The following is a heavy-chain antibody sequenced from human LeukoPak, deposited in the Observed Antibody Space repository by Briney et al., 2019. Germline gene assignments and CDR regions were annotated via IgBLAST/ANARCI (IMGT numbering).Heavy chain of an antibody. D-gene: IGHD4-11*01. CDR3: ARHGDYSRVLDY. CDR1: GYSFTNYW. Sequence: GESPKIPCKGSGYSFTNYWIGWVRQMPGKGLEWMGIIYPGDSDTRYSPSFQGQVTISADKSITTAYLQWSSLKASDTAMYFCARHGDYSRVLDYWGQGTLVTVSS. V-gene: IGHV5-51*01. CDR2: IYPGDSDT. J-gene: IGHJ4*02.